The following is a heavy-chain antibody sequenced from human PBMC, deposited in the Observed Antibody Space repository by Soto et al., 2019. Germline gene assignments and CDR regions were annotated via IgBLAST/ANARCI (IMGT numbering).Heavy chain of an antibody. CDR1: GFTFSDYA. V-gene: IGHV3-30*01. CDR3: ARVHCTTELCSGLYFYYALDV. D-gene: IGHD2-21*01. Sequence: QVQLVESGGGVVQPGRSLRLSCAASGFTFSDYAMHWVRQPPGKGLEWVAIISSDGKNTYYGDFVKGRFTISRDDSTSTLSLQMNGLRPEDTAVYFCARVHCTTELCSGLYFYYALDVWGQGTTVTVSS. CDR2: ISSDGKNT. J-gene: IGHJ6*02.